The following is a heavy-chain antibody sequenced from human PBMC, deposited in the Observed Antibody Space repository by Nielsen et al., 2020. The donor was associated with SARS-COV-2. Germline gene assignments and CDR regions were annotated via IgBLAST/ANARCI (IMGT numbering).Heavy chain of an antibody. CDR3: ARDRGSFNDTSNSPYNWFDP. CDR1: GYTFTSYY. CDR2: IDPRGGTT. Sequence: ASVKVSCKASGYTFTSYYLHWVRQAPGQGLEWMGMIDPRGGTTSYAQKFQTRVTMTRDTSTRTVYMELSSLRSEDTAVYYCARDRGSFNDTSNSPYNWFDPWGQGTLVTVSS. J-gene: IGHJ5*02. V-gene: IGHV1-46*01. D-gene: IGHD2/OR15-2a*01.